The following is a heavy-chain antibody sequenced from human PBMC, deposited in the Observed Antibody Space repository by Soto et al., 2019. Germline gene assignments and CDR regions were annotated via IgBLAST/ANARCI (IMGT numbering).Heavy chain of an antibody. CDR2: ISGSGGST. Sequence: GGSLRLSCAASGFTFSSYAMSWVRQAPGKGLEWVSAISGSGGSTYYAASGKGRFTISRENSKNTLYLQMNSLRAEDTAVYYCASTPWVATSEDFDYWGQGTLVTVSS. J-gene: IGHJ4*02. D-gene: IGHD5-12*01. V-gene: IGHV3-23*01. CDR3: ASTPWVATSEDFDY. CDR1: GFTFSSYA.